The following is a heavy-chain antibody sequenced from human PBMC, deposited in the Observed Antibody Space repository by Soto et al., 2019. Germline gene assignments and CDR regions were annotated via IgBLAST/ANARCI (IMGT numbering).Heavy chain of an antibody. D-gene: IGHD4-4*01. CDR1: GFTFTSSA. V-gene: IGHV1-58*01. Sequence: QMQLVQSGPEVKKPGTSVKVSCKASGFTFTSSAVQWVRQARGQRLEWIGWIVVGSGNTNYAQKFQERVTITRDMSTSTAYMELSSLRSEDTAVYYCAADDCMDYSKILYWGQGTLVTVSS. CDR3: AADDCMDYSKILY. CDR2: IVVGSGNT. J-gene: IGHJ4*02.